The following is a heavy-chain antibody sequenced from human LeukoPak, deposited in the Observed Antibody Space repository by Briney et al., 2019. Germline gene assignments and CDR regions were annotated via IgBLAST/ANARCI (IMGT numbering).Heavy chain of an antibody. Sequence: ASVKVSCEASGYTFTGYYMHWVRQAPGQGLEWMGWINPNSGGTNYAQKFQGRVTMTRDTSISTAYMELSRLRSDDTAVYYCARDFWSGYYLVHWGQGTLVTVSS. J-gene: IGHJ4*02. D-gene: IGHD3-3*01. CDR2: INPNSGGT. CDR3: ARDFWSGYYLVH. CDR1: GYTFTGYY. V-gene: IGHV1-2*02.